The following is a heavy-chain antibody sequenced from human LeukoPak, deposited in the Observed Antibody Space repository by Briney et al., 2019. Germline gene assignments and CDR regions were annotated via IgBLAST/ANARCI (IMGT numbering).Heavy chain of an antibody. V-gene: IGHV1-18*01. CDR1: GYTFTSYG. D-gene: IGHD2-2*01. J-gene: IGHJ5*02. CDR2: ISAYNGNT. Sequence: ASVKVSCKASGYTFTSYGISWVRQAPGQGLEWMGWISAYNGNTNYAQKLQGRVTMTTDTSTSTAYMELRSLRSDDTAVYYCARDFGGAPYCSSTSCFPRPFDPWGQGTLVTVSS. CDR3: ARDFGGAPYCSSTSCFPRPFDP.